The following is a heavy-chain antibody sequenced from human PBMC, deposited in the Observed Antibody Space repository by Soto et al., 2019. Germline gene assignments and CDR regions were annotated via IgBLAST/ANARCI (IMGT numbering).Heavy chain of an antibody. J-gene: IGHJ4*02. Sequence: QVPLVESGGGVVQPGRSLRLSCAASGFTFSSYAMHWVRQAPGKGLEWVAVISYDGSNKYYADSVKGRFTISRDNSKNTLYLHMNSLRAEDTAVYYCAREWSGNKEVDYWGQGTLVTVSS. D-gene: IGHD3-3*01. CDR1: GFTFSSYA. V-gene: IGHV3-30-3*01. CDR2: ISYDGSNK. CDR3: AREWSGNKEVDY.